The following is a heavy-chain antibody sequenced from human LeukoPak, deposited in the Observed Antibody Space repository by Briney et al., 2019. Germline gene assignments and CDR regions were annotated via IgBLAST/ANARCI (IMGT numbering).Heavy chain of an antibody. Sequence: PGGSLRLSCAVSGGTFSAYWMAWVRQSPGKGLEWVAEINEDGSVKYYVDSMKGRFTISRDNAKNSLYLQMNSLGAEDTAVYYCAKVPRDIDCDWGQGTLVTVSS. CDR1: GGTFSAYW. CDR2: INEDGSVK. V-gene: IGHV3-7*01. J-gene: IGHJ4*02. CDR3: AKVPRDIDCD. D-gene: IGHD2-15*01.